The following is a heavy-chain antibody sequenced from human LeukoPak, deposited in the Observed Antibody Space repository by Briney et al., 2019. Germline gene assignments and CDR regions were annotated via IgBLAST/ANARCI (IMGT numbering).Heavy chain of an antibody. V-gene: IGHV4-39*07. CDR3: ARVYRATIDYYYYYMDV. CDR2: IYYSGST. D-gene: IGHD5-24*01. Sequence: SETLSLTCTVSGGSISSSSYYWGWIRQPPGKGLEWIGSIYYSGSTYYNPSLKSRVTISVDTSKDQFSLKLSSVTAADTAVYYCARVYRATIDYYYYYMDVWGKGTTVTVSS. CDR1: GGSISSSSYY. J-gene: IGHJ6*03.